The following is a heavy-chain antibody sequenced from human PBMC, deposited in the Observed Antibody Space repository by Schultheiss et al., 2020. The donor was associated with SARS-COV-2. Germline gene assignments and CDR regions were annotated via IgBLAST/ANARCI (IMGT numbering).Heavy chain of an antibody. Sequence: SETLSLTCAVSGGSISSGGYSWSWIRQPPGKGLEWIGHIYYSGSTYYNPSLKSRVTISVDTSKNQFSLKLSSVTAADTAVYYCARVTPPRDYHTGFVYWGQGTLVTVSS. CDR2: IYYSGST. D-gene: IGHD4-17*01. CDR3: ARVTPPRDYHTGFVY. CDR1: GGSISSGGYS. V-gene: IGHV4-30-2*05. J-gene: IGHJ4*02.